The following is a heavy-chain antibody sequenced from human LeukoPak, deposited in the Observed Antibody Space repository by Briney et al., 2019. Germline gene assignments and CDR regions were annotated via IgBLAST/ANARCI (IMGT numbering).Heavy chain of an antibody. Sequence: SETLSLTCAVYGGSFSGYYWSWIRQPPGKGLEWIGEINHSGSTNYNPSLKSRVTISVDTSKNQFSLKLSSVTAADTAVYYYARGLMTGYYGFKKYNWFDPWGQGTLVTVSS. D-gene: IGHD3-9*01. J-gene: IGHJ5*02. CDR1: GGSFSGYY. CDR2: INHSGST. CDR3: ARGLMTGYYGFKKYNWFDP. V-gene: IGHV4-34*01.